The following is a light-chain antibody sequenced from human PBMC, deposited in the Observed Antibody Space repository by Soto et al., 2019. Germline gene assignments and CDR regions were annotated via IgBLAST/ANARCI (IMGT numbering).Light chain of an antibody. CDR3: QQSNSITWT. CDR1: QNIGRF. Sequence: DIQMTQSPSSLSASVGDRVTITCRASQNIGRFLNWHQQKPGKAPNVLINVASTLRSGVPSRFSGSGSGTDFNLTINSLQPEDFATYSCQQSNSITWTFGQGTKVEIK. CDR2: VAS. V-gene: IGKV1-39*01. J-gene: IGKJ1*01.